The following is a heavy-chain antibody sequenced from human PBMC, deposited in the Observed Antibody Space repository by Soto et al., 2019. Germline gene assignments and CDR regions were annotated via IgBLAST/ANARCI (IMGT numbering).Heavy chain of an antibody. CDR3: AKEASVVVPAASNYYYYYMDV. CDR1: GFTFSSYA. V-gene: IGHV3-23*01. D-gene: IGHD2-2*01. CDR2: ISGSGGST. J-gene: IGHJ6*03. Sequence: GGSLRLSCAASGFTFSSYAMSWVRQAPGKGLEWVSAISGSGGSTYYADSVKGRFTISRDNSKNTLYLQMNSLRAEDTAVYYCAKEASVVVPAASNYYYYYMDVWGKGTTVTVSS.